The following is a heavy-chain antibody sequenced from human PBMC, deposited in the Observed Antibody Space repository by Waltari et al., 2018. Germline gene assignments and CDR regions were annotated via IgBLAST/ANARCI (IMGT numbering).Heavy chain of an antibody. Sequence: EVQLVESGGAFIQPGGSLRLPCAAPGFPVRNYYLGWVRQDPGKGLDWVSVMYGDGDTFYGESMKGRFTIFRDDSVNTLWLQMNSLTVEDTAIYYCARGRAVRSGPFDSWGQGTLVTVSS. CDR1: GFPVRNYY. CDR2: MYGDGDT. D-gene: IGHD1-26*01. J-gene: IGHJ5*01. CDR3: ARGRAVRSGPFDS. V-gene: IGHV3-53*01.